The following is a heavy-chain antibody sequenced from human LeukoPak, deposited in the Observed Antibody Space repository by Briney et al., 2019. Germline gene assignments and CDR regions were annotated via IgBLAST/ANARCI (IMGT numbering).Heavy chain of an antibody. Sequence: SETLSLTCNVSGYSMRSYYWSWLRQPPGKGLEWIAYSSHSGTTNYNPSLKSRVIISVDTSNHQFSLTLRSVTAADTAVYYCARHLDYDSGGYFYPYFDDWGQGTLVTVSS. D-gene: IGHD3-22*01. V-gene: IGHV4-59*08. CDR2: SSHSGTT. J-gene: IGHJ4*02. CDR1: GYSMRSYY. CDR3: ARHLDYDSGGYFYPYFDD.